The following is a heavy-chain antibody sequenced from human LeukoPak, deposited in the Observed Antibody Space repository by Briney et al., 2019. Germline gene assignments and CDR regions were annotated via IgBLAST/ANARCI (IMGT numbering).Heavy chain of an antibody. V-gene: IGHV3-23*01. D-gene: IGHD3-9*01. CDR1: GFTFSSYA. CDR3: AKVLSPNYDIHFDY. Sequence: GGSLRLSCAASGFTFSSYAMSWVRQAPGKRLEWVSTISGRDSSTYYADSVKGRFTISRDNSKNTLYLTMSSLRAEDTAVYYCAKVLSPNYDIHFDYWGQGTLVTVSS. CDR2: ISGRDSST. J-gene: IGHJ4*02.